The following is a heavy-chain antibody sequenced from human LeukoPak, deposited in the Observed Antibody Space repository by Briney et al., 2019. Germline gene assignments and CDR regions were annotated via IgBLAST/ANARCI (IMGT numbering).Heavy chain of an antibody. D-gene: IGHD2-2*01. J-gene: IGHJ5*02. V-gene: IGHV3-30-3*01. CDR2: ISYDGSNK. CDR1: GFTFSSYA. Sequence: PGRSLRLSCAASGFTFSSYAMHWVRQARGKGLEWVAGISYDGSNKYYADSVKGRFTISRDNSKNTLYLQMNSLRAEDTAVYYCARMGCSSTSCYRGWFDPWGQGTLVTVSS. CDR3: ARMGCSSTSCYRGWFDP.